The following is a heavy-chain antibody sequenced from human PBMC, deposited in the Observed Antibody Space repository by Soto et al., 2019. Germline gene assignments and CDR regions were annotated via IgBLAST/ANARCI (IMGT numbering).Heavy chain of an antibody. CDR1: GYTFTAYD. J-gene: IGHJ5*02. V-gene: IGHV1-8*01. D-gene: IGHD2-15*01. CDR3: ARHGPRVAAAPFNWFDP. Sequence: ASVKVSCKASGYTFTAYDINWVRQATGRGLEWLGWMNPNSGHTDYAQRFQGRVTMTSNTSISTAYMELSSLRSEDTAMYYCARHGPRVAAAPFNWFDPWGQGTLVTVSS. CDR2: MNPNSGHT.